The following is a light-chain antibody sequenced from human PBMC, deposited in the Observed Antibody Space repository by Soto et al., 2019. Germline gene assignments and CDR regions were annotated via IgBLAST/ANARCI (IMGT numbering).Light chain of an antibody. J-gene: IGLJ1*01. CDR3: CSYVGATTYV. CDR1: SSTVGGFNV. V-gene: IGLV2-23*01. CDR2: EGI. Sequence: QSVLTQPASVSGSPGQSITISCIGTSSTVGGFNVVSWYQQHPGKAPKVIIYEGIKRPSGVSNRFSGSNSGSTASLTISGLQAEDEADYYCCSYVGATTYVFGTGTKLTVL.